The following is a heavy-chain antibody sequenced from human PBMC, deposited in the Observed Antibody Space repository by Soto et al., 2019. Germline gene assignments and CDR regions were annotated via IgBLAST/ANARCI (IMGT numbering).Heavy chain of an antibody. Sequence: EVQLVESEGDLVKPGGSLRLSCAASGFTFTNAWMHWVRQAPGKGLDWVGRIKSKADGGTTDYAAPVKGRFTISRDDSKNTLYLQMTSLKTEDTAVYYCTTGFCSSTSCTNYFNCWGQGTLVTVSS. V-gene: IGHV3-15*01. CDR1: GFTFTNAW. J-gene: IGHJ4*02. D-gene: IGHD2-2*01. CDR3: TTGFCSSTSCTNYFNC. CDR2: IKSKADGGTT.